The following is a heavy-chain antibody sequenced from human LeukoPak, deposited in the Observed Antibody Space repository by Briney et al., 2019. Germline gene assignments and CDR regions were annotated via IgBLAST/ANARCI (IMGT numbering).Heavy chain of an antibody. V-gene: IGHV1-2*02. CDR1: GYIFTGYY. Sequence: ASVKVSCKASGYIFTGYYSHWVRQAPGQSLEWMGWINPNSGDTNYAQKFQGRVTMTRDTSISTAYMELSRLTSDDTAVYYCAREASMGDWGQGTLVTVSS. J-gene: IGHJ4*02. CDR3: AREASMGD. D-gene: IGHD3-16*01. CDR2: INPNSGDT.